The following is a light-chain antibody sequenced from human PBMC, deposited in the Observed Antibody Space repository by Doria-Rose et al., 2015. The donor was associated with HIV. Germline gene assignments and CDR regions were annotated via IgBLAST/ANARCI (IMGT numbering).Light chain of an antibody. Sequence: LTQTAASLSVAQGARATVSCTASQGIGSDFAWYQQTPGQAPRLLIYRASIRDTGIPPRFTGGGSGTEFTLTISSLQSEDFAVYFCQQYSQWPPYTFGQGTKLEVK. J-gene: IGKJ2*01. CDR3: QQYSQWPPYT. CDR2: RAS. V-gene: IGKV3-15*01. CDR1: QGIGSD.